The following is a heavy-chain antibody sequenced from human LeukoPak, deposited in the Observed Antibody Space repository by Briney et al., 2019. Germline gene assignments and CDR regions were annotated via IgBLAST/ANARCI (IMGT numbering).Heavy chain of an antibody. J-gene: IGHJ4*02. CDR2: IYHTGST. Sequence: SETLSLTCTVSGYSISSAYYWGWIRQPPGKGLEWIGSIYHTGSTYYNPYLKSRLLISVDTSNSQFSLKLSSMTAADTAVYYCARAKYYGSGSYISRGQFFDSWGQGTLVTVSS. V-gene: IGHV4-38-2*02. CDR3: ARAKYYGSGSYISRGQFFDS. CDR1: GYSISSAYY. D-gene: IGHD3-10*01.